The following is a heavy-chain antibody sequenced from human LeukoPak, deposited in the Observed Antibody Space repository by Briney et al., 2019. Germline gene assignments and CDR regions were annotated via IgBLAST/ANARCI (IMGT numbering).Heavy chain of an antibody. V-gene: IGHV4-4*07. J-gene: IGHJ3*02. CDR1: GVSFSSSS. CDR2: IYTSGST. D-gene: IGHD3-3*01. Sequence: SETLCLTCIVSGVSFSSSSWSWIRQTPGKGLKWIGRIYTSGSTIYNPSLTNRVTMAVDITTKQSSLKFTSVSTAHTATYYSARDLSGWDGFDIWGQGTVVSDSS. CDR3: ARDLSGWDGFDI.